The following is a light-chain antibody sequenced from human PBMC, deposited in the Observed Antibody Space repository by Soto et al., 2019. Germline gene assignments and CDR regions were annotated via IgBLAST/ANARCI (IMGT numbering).Light chain of an antibody. J-gene: IGLJ1*01. Sequence: QSVLTQPASVSGSPGQSITISCTGTSSDVGGYKYVSWYQQNPGKAPKLMIYEVSNRPSGVSNRFSGSKSGNTASLTISGLQAEDEADYYCSSYTGSSPYVFGTGTKLTVL. CDR2: EVS. CDR1: SSDVGGYKY. CDR3: SSYTGSSPYV. V-gene: IGLV2-14*01.